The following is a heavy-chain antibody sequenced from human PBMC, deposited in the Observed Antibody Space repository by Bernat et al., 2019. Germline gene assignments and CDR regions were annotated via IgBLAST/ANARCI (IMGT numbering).Heavy chain of an antibody. CDR3: AKDLLELWSEWYFDL. V-gene: IGHV3-30*18. Sequence: VRRVEDGRGEVQPGGYLGLSCAASGFTFSSYGMHWVRQAPGKGLEWVAVISYDGSNKYYADSVKGRFTISRDNSKNTLYLQMNSLRAEDTAVYYCAKDLLELWSEWYFDL. J-gene: IGHJ2*01. D-gene: IGHD1-7*01. CDR2: ISYDGSNK. CDR1: GFTFSSYG.